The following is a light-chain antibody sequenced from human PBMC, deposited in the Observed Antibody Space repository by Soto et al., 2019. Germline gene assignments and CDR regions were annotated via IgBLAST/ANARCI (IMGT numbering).Light chain of an antibody. V-gene: IGLV7-46*01. CDR1: SGAVTSGHY. Sequence: QAVVTQEPSLTLSPGWTFTLTFGSSSGAVTSGHYPYWFQQKPGQAPRTLIYDTSNKHSWTPDRFSGSLLGGKADMTLSSAQPEDEAEYYCLISYSGARRVFRTGTKVTVL. CDR3: LISYSGARRV. J-gene: IGLJ1*01. CDR2: DTS.